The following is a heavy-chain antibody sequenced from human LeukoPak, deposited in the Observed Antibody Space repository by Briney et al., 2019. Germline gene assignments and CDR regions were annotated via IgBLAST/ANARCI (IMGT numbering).Heavy chain of an antibody. J-gene: IGHJ4*02. CDR1: GFPFSSCN. Sequence: GGSLRLSCAASGFPFSSCNMNWVRQAPGKGLEWVSCISSSSTYTYYADSVKGRFTISRDNAKNSLYLQMNSLRAEDTAVYYCVHVPANDYWGQGTLVTVSS. D-gene: IGHD2-2*01. CDR2: ISSSSTYT. V-gene: IGHV3-21*01. CDR3: VHVPANDY.